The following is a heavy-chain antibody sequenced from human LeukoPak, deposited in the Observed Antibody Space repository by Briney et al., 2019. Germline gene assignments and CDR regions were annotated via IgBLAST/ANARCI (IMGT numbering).Heavy chain of an antibody. CDR1: GFTFSSYA. V-gene: IGHV3-7*01. Sequence: PGGSLRLSCAASGFTFSSYAMSWVRQAPGKGLEWVANIKQDGSEKYYVDSVKGRFTISRDNAKNSLYLQMNSLRAEDTAVYYCARDGYSGYDSFDYWGQGTLVTVSS. J-gene: IGHJ4*02. D-gene: IGHD5-12*01. CDR3: ARDGYSGYDSFDY. CDR2: IKQDGSEK.